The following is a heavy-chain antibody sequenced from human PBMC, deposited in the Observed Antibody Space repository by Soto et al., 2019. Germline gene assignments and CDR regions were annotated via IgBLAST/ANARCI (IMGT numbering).Heavy chain of an antibody. CDR3: ARDTMRLYGSGSYVWFDP. J-gene: IGHJ5*02. Sequence: QLQLQESGSGLVKPSQTLSLTCAVSGGSISSGGYSWSWIRQPPGKGLEWIGYIYHSGSTYYDPSLKRRVTISVDRSKNQFYLKLSSVTAADTAVYYCARDTMRLYGSGSYVWFDPWGQGTMVTVSS. CDR1: GGSISSGGYS. CDR2: IYHSGST. V-gene: IGHV4-30-2*01. D-gene: IGHD3-10*01.